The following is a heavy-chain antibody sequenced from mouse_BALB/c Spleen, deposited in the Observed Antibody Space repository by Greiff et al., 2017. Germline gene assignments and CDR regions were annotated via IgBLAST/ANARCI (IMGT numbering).Heavy chain of an antibody. CDR1: GYSITSDYA. Sequence: EVKLQESGPGLVKPSQSLSLTCTVTGYSITSDYAWNWIRQFPGNKLEWMGYISYSGSTSYNPSLKSRISITRDTSKNQFFLQLNSVTTEDTATYYCARPGYAMDYWGQGTSVTVSS. J-gene: IGHJ4*01. CDR3: ARPGYAMDY. V-gene: IGHV3-2*02. CDR2: ISYSGST.